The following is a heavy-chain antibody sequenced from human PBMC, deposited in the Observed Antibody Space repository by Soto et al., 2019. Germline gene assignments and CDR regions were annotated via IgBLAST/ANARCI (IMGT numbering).Heavy chain of an antibody. J-gene: IGHJ6*02. D-gene: IGHD3-9*01. CDR1: GYTFTSYG. CDR3: ARDWAAYDILTGYYRLRMRGYYYYGMDV. CDR2: ISAYNGNT. Sequence: ASVKVSCKASGYTFTSYGISWVRQAPGQGLEWMGWISAYNGNTNYAQKLQGRVTMTTDTSTSTAYMELRSLRSDDTAVYYCARDWAAYDILTGYYRLRMRGYYYYGMDVSGQATTVTVSS. V-gene: IGHV1-18*01.